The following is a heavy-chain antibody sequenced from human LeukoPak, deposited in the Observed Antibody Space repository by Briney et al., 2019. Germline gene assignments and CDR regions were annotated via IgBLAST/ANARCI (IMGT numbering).Heavy chain of an antibody. Sequence: SETLSLTCAVSGYSISSGYYWGWIRPPPGKGLEWIGSIYHSGSTYYNPSLKSRVTISVDTSKNQFSLKLSSVTAADTAVYYCARSKKNLFDYWGRGTLVTVSS. J-gene: IGHJ4*02. CDR2: IYHSGST. D-gene: IGHD4-11*01. V-gene: IGHV4-38-2*01. CDR1: GYSISSGYY. CDR3: ARSKKNLFDY.